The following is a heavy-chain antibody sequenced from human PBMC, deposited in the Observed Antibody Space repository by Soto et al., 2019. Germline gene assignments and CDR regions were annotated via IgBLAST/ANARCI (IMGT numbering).Heavy chain of an antibody. V-gene: IGHV1-69*01. CDR2: IVPLLGTT. J-gene: IGHJ3*01. CDR3: ASRMGGLGRTSSRTAYAFDV. CDR1: GGTFTSYA. Sequence: QVQLVQSGAAVRKPGSSVKVSCKASGGTFTSYAITWVRQAPGQGLEWMGGIVPLLGTTNYAQKFRGRVTITADQSTSPAYLELSSLRSEDTAVYYCASRMGGLGRTSSRTAYAFDVWGQGTMVIVSS. D-gene: IGHD1-7*01.